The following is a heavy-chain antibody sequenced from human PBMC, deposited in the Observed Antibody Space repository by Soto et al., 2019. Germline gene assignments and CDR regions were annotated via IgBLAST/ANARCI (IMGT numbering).Heavy chain of an antibody. CDR3: ARKPRYYNGTDV. CDR2: IYPNDSDK. Sequence: PGESLKISCKTSGYTFTTFWIGWVRQRPGKGLEWMGIIYPNDSDKRYNPSFQGQVTMSVDKSITTAYLQWSSLRASDTAMYYCARKPRYYNGTDVWGQGTTVTVSS. V-gene: IGHV5-51*01. J-gene: IGHJ6*02. CDR1: GYTFTTFW.